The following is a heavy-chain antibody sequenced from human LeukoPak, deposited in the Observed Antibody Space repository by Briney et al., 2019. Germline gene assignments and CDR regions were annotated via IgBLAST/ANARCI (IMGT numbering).Heavy chain of an antibody. D-gene: IGHD3-22*01. Sequence: GSSVKVSCKASGGTFSSYAISWVRQAPGQGLEWMGRIIPIFGTANYAQKFQGRVTITTDESTSTAYIELSSLRSEDTAVYYCARLSRNYDSSGYERWGQGTLVTVSS. CDR1: GGTFSSYA. CDR3: ARLSRNYDSSGYER. J-gene: IGHJ4*02. V-gene: IGHV1-69*05. CDR2: IIPIFGTA.